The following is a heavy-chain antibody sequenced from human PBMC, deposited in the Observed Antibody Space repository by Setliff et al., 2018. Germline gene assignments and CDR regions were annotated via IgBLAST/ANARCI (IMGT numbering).Heavy chain of an antibody. CDR2: ISAYNGKT. Sequence: ASVKVSCKTLGYNFKSYDIIWVRQAPGQGLEWVGWISAYNGKTYSAQKFQDRVTLTTHTSTNMGYLELRDLRSDDTAVYYCLRLVRYCTKIACQATSGDEVWGLGTLVTVSS. J-gene: IGHJ4*02. CDR3: LRLVRYCTKIACQATSGDEV. D-gene: IGHD2-8*01. V-gene: IGHV1-18*01. CDR1: GYNFKSYD.